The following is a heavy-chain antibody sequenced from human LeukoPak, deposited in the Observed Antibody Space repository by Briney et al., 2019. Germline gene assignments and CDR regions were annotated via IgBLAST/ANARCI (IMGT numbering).Heavy chain of an antibody. CDR3: ATKAGSGGGYFDY. CDR2: IFPSHST. J-gene: IGHJ4*02. Sequence: GGSLRLSCAASGLTVSTDYMSWVRQAPGMGLEWVSVIFPSHSTYYADSVKGRFTISRDNSKNAVYLQMNSLRPEDTAVYYCATKAGSGGGYFDYWGQGTLVTVSS. D-gene: IGHD3-10*01. V-gene: IGHV3-53*05. CDR1: GLTVSTDY.